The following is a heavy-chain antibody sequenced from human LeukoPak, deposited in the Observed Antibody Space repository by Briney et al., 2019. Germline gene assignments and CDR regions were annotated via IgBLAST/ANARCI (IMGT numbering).Heavy chain of an antibody. Sequence: SETLSLTCTVSGGSIRSADCYWSWIRHPPGKGLEWIGYIYYSGSTYYSPSLKSRVTISVDMSTNQFSLRLTSVTAADTAVYFCARVHRDGYSYLYHYFDYWGQGTLVTVSA. CDR2: IYYSGST. CDR3: ARVHRDGYSYLYHYFDY. V-gene: IGHV4-30-4*01. D-gene: IGHD5-24*01. J-gene: IGHJ4*02. CDR1: GGSIRSADCY.